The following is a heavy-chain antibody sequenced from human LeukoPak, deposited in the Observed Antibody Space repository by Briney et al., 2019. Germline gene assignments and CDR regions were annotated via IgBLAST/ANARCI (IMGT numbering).Heavy chain of an antibody. J-gene: IGHJ4*02. CDR1: GGSISSYY. V-gene: IGHV4-4*07. CDR2: IYTSGST. CDR3: ARARVYYYDSSGYPVSYFDY. D-gene: IGHD3-22*01. Sequence: SETLSLTCTVSGGSISSYYWSWIRQPAGKGLELIGRIYTSGSTNYNPSLKSRVTMSVDTSKNQFSLKLSSVTAADTAVYYCARARVYYYDSSGYPVSYFDYWGQGTLVTVSS.